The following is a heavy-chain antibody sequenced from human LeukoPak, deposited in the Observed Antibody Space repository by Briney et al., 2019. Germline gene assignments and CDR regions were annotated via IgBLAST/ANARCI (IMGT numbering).Heavy chain of an antibody. CDR1: GYTFTSYA. CDR3: AREMVTRSTFDI. J-gene: IGHJ3*02. Sequence: ASVKVSCKASGYTFTSYAMHWVRQAPGQRLEWMGWINAGNGNTKYSQKFQGRVTITADESTSTAYMELGSLRSEDTAVYYCAREMVTRSTFDIWGQGTMVTVSS. V-gene: IGHV1-3*01. D-gene: IGHD2-21*02. CDR2: INAGNGNT.